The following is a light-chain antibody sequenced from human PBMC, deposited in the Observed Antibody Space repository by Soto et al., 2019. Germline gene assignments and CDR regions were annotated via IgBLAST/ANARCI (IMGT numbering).Light chain of an antibody. CDR2: GAS. Sequence: EFVLTQSPGTLSLSPGDRATLSCRASQSISSTFLAWYQQKPGQPPRLLIYGASTRATGIPDRFSGSGSGTDFTLIISRLKPEEFAVYYCQHYGSSPPLTFGGGTKVEI. J-gene: IGKJ4*01. CDR3: QHYGSSPPLT. V-gene: IGKV3-20*01. CDR1: QSISSTF.